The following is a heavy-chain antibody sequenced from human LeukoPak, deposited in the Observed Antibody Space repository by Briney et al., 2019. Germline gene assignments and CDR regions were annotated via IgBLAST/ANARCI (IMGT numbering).Heavy chain of an antibody. V-gene: IGHV3-7*03. CDR1: GFTFSSYW. Sequence: GRSLRLSCAASGFTFSSYWMSWVRQAPGKGLEWVANIKQDGSEKYYVDSVKGRFTISRDNAKNSLYLQMNSLRAEDTAVYYCARDHCSSTSCYIFYGMDVWGQGTTVTVSS. J-gene: IGHJ6*02. CDR3: ARDHCSSTSCYIFYGMDV. D-gene: IGHD2-2*02. CDR2: IKQDGSEK.